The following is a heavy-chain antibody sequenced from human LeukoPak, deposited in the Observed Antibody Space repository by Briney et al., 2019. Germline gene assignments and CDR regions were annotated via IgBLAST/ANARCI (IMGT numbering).Heavy chain of an antibody. CDR1: GFTFSSYS. CDR3: ARDLSGPSEY. J-gene: IGHJ4*02. Sequence: PGGSLRLSCAASGFTFSSYSMNWVRQAPGKGLEWVINIRPDGGEKYFVDSVKGRFTISRDNAKNSLYLQMNSLRAEDTAVYYCARDLSGPSEYWGQGTLVTVSS. CDR2: IRPDGGEK. D-gene: IGHD2-15*01. V-gene: IGHV3-7*01.